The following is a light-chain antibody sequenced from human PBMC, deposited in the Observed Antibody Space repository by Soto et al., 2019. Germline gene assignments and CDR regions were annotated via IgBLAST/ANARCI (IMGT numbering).Light chain of an antibody. Sequence: DIVMTQSPDSLAVSLGERATVNCKSSQSLLYSSNNKNYLAWYQQKPGQPPKLLIYWSSTRESGVPARFSGSGSGTDFTLTISSLQAEDVAVYYCQQYYSAPFTFGPGTKLDIK. J-gene: IGKJ3*01. CDR2: WSS. V-gene: IGKV4-1*01. CDR1: QSLLYSSNNKNY. CDR3: QQYYSAPFT.